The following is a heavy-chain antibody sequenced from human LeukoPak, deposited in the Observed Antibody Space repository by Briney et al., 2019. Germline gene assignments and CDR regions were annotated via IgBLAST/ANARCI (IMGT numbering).Heavy chain of an antibody. CDR3: ARGRGYSYGSNDY. J-gene: IGHJ4*02. CDR2: ISYDGSNK. CDR1: GFTFSSYA. Sequence: EGSLRLSCAASGFTFSSYAMHWVRQAPGKGLERVAVISYDGSNKYYADSVKGRFTISRDNSKNTLYLQMNSLRAEDTAVYYCARGRGYSYGSNDYWGQGTLVTVSS. V-gene: IGHV3-30-3*01. D-gene: IGHD5-18*01.